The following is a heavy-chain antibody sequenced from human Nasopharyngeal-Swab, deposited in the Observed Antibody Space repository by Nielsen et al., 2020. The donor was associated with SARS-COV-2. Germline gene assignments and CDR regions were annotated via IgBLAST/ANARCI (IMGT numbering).Heavy chain of an antibody. CDR3: ARALEYSRGMDV. CDR1: GGSFSDYN. CDR2: INHSGST. V-gene: IGHV4-34*01. D-gene: IGHD6-6*01. Sequence: SETLSLTCAVSGGSFSDYNWSWIRQPPGKGLEWIGEINHSGSTNYNPSLKSRVTISVDTSKNQFSLKLTSVTAADTAVYYCARALEYSRGMDVWGQGTTVTVSS. J-gene: IGHJ6*02.